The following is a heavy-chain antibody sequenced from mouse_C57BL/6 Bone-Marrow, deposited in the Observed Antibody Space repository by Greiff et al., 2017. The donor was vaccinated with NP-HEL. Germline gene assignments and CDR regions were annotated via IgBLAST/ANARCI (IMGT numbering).Heavy chain of an antibody. D-gene: IGHD2-12*01. CDR3: AMTYDAGWFAY. J-gene: IGHJ3*01. CDR1: GFTFSDYG. CDR2: ISSGSSTI. Sequence: EVHLVESGGGLVKPGGSLKLSCAASGFTFSDYGMHWVRQAPEKGLEWVAYISSGSSTIYYADTVKGRFTISRDNAKNTLFLQMTSLRSEDTAMYYCAMTYDAGWFAYWGQGTLVTVSA. V-gene: IGHV5-17*01.